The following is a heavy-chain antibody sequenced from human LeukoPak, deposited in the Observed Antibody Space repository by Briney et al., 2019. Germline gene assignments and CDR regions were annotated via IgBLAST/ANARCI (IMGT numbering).Heavy chain of an antibody. Sequence: GGSLRLSCAASGFTFSSYAMSWVRQAPGKGLEWVSAISGSGGSTYYADSVKGRFTISRDNSKNTLYLQMNSLRAEDTAVYYCAKDGACCGGDCSAEYFQHWGQGTLVTVSS. V-gene: IGHV3-23*01. CDR1: GFTFSSYA. J-gene: IGHJ1*01. CDR2: ISGSGGST. CDR3: AKDGACCGGDCSAEYFQH. D-gene: IGHD2-21*02.